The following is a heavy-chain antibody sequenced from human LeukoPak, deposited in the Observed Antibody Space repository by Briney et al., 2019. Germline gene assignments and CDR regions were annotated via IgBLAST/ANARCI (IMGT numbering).Heavy chain of an antibody. V-gene: IGHV3-74*01. CDR3: ARASPYCSSTKCYQKLDY. Sequence: PGGSLRLSCAASGFTFNNYWMHWVRQAPGKGLVWVSRLYNDGSEANYADSVRGRFTISRDNARNTLYLQMDSLRAEDTAVYYCARASPYCSSTKCYQKLDYWGQGTLVTVSS. J-gene: IGHJ4*02. D-gene: IGHD2-2*01. CDR1: GFTFNNYW. CDR2: LYNDGSEA.